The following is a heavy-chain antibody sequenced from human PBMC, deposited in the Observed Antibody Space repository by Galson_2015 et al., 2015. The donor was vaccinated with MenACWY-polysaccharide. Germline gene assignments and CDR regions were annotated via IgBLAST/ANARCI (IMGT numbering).Heavy chain of an antibody. CDR3: ASRTRFRTGSGPEDY. D-gene: IGHD2-2*01. V-gene: IGHV3-21*01. CDR2: ISGNSAYI. CDR1: GFTFDTYR. J-gene: IGHJ4*02. Sequence: SLRLSCAASGFTFDTYRLIWVRQAPGQGLQWVSAISGNSAYIYYADSVKGRFTISKDNAKKSLYLQMNSLRAEDTAIYYCASRTRFRTGSGPEDYWGQGTLVTVSS.